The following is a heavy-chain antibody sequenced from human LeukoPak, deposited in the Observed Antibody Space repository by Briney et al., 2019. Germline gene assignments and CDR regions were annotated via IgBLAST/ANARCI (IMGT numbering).Heavy chain of an antibody. Sequence: ASVTVSCKASGYTFTSYYMHWVRQAPGQGLEWMGIINPSGGSTSYAQKFQGRVTMTRDTSTSTVYMELSSLRSGDTAVYYCARVSSSPRGYFDYWGQGTLVTVSS. D-gene: IGHD6-6*01. V-gene: IGHV1-46*01. J-gene: IGHJ4*02. CDR2: INPSGGST. CDR1: GYTFTSYY. CDR3: ARVSSSPRGYFDY.